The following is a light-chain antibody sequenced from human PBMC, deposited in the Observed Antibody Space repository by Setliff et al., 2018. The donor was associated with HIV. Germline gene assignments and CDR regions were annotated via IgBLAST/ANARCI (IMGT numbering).Light chain of an antibody. CDR2: DVS. J-gene: IGLJ1*01. CDR1: SSDVGGYNY. V-gene: IGLV2-14*03. CDR3: SSYTNTPLYV. Sequence: QSVLTQPASVSGSPGQSITISCTGTSSDVGGYNYVSWYPQHPGKAPKLMIYDVSNRPSGVSNRFSGSKSGNTASLIISGLQPEDETDYYCSSYTNTPLYVFGTGTKVTVL.